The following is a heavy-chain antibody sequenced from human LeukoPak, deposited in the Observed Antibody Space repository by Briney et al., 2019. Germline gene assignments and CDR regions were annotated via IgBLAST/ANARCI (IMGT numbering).Heavy chain of an antibody. V-gene: IGHV3-23*01. Sequence: PGGSLRLSCAASGFTFSSYAMSWVRQAPGKGLEWVSAISGSGGSTYYADSVKGRFTISRDNSKSTLYLQMNSLRAEDTAVYYCAKDQEAYSSGWYDAFDIWGQGTMVTVSS. CDR1: GFTFSSYA. J-gene: IGHJ3*02. D-gene: IGHD6-19*01. CDR3: AKDQEAYSSGWYDAFDI. CDR2: ISGSGGST.